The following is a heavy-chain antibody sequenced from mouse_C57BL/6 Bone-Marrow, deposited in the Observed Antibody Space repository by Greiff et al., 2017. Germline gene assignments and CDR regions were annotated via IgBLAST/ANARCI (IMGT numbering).Heavy chain of an antibody. CDR2: INPYNGDT. CDR1: GYSFTGYF. Sequence: DVKLQESGPELVKPGDSVKISCKASGYSFTGYFMNWVMQSHGKSLEWIGRINPYNGDTFYNQKFKGKATLTVDKSSSTAHMELRSLTSEDSAVYYCARSDYGSSPWYFDVWGTGTTVTVSS. D-gene: IGHD1-1*01. V-gene: IGHV1-20*01. J-gene: IGHJ1*03. CDR3: ARSDYGSSPWYFDV.